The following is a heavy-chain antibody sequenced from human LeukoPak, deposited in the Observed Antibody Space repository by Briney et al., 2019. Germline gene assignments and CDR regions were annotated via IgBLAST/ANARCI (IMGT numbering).Heavy chain of an antibody. CDR3: ARDLPSTSNWELDY. CDR1: GYTFIDYY. CDR2: INPNSGGT. D-gene: IGHD7-27*01. V-gene: IGHV1-2*06. J-gene: IGHJ4*02. Sequence: ASLKVSCKASGYTFIDYYIHWVRQAPGQGFEWMGRINPNSGGTDYAQNFQGRVTMTRDTSISTAYMELSRLRSDDTAVYYCARDLPSTSNWELDYWGQGTLVTVSS.